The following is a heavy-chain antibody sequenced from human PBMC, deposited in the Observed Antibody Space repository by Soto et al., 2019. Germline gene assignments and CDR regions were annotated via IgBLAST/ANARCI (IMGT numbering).Heavy chain of an antibody. CDR3: ARGTTSRGNYYYGMDV. D-gene: IGHD4-4*01. V-gene: IGHV3-74*01. CDR2: MNSAGNSI. J-gene: IGHJ6*02. CDR1: GFNFSNYW. Sequence: PGGSLRLSCAASGFNFSNYWMHWVRQAPGKGLVWVSRMNSAGNSINYADSVKGRFTISRDNAKNTLYLQMHSLRVEDTAVYFCARGTTSRGNYYYGMDVWGQGTAVTVYS.